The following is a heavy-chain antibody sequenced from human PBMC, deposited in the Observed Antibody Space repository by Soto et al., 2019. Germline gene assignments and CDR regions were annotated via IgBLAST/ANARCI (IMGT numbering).Heavy chain of an antibody. J-gene: IGHJ6*02. V-gene: IGHV1-69*13. CDR1: GGTFSSYA. D-gene: IGHD3-9*01. CDR2: IIPIFGTA. CDR3: ARDDYPKLRYFDLVPGADYYYGMDV. Sequence: SVKVSCKASGGTFSSYAISWVRQAPGQGLEWMGGIIPIFGTANYAQKLQGRVTITADESTSTAYMELSSLRSEDTAVYYCARDDYPKLRYFDLVPGADYYYGMDVWGQGTTVTVSS.